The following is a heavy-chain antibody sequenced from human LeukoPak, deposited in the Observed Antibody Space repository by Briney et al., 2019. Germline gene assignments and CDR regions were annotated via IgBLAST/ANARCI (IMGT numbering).Heavy chain of an antibody. CDR2: IRYDGSNK. CDR1: GFTFNNYG. V-gene: IGHV3-30*02. D-gene: IGHD3-22*01. Sequence: GGSLRLSCVTSGFTFNNYGMHWVRQTPGNGLEWVSFIRYDGSNKYYADTVRGRFTISRDNSKNTLYLQMDSLRPEDTAVYHCAKDYYDSSGAFDYWGQGILVTVSS. J-gene: IGHJ4*02. CDR3: AKDYYDSSGAFDY.